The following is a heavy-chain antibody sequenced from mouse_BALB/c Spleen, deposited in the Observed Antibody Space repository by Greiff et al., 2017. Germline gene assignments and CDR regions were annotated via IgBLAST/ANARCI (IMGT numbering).Heavy chain of an antibody. J-gene: IGHJ2*01. CDR1: GFTLSSYA. Sequence: EVKLVESGGGLVKPGGSLKLSCAASGFTLSSYAMSWVRQSPEKRLEWVAEIRSGGSYTYYPDTVTGRFTISRDNAKNTLYQEMSSLRSEDTAMYYCARDQDGFDYWGQGTTLTVSS. CDR3: ARDQDGFDY. D-gene: IGHD2-3*01. CDR2: IRSGGSYT. V-gene: IGHV5-9-4*01.